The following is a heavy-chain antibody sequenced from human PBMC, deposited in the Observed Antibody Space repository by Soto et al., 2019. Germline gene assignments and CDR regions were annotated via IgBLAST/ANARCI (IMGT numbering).Heavy chain of an antibody. J-gene: IGHJ5*02. D-gene: IGHD2-2*01. CDR1: GGSISSGGYS. Sequence: QLQLQESGSELVKPSQTLSLTCAVSGGSISSGGYSWSWIRQPPGKGLEWIGYIYHSGSTYYNPSLKSRVTISVDRAKNQFSGKLSSVTAADTAVYYRARVPDRWGQGTLVTVSS. V-gene: IGHV4-30-2*01. CDR2: IYHSGST. CDR3: ARVPDR.